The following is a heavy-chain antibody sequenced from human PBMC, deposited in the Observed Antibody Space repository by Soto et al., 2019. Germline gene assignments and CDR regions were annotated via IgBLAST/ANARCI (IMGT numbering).Heavy chain of an antibody. Sequence: ASVKVSCKASGYTFTSYGISWVRQAPGQGLEWMGWISAYNGNTNYAQKLQGRVTMTTDTSTSTAYMELRSLRSDDTAVYYCARGRRLRYYGSGSDYYGMDVWGQGTTVPSP. CDR1: GYTFTSYG. D-gene: IGHD3-10*01. J-gene: IGHJ6*02. V-gene: IGHV1-18*01. CDR2: ISAYNGNT. CDR3: ARGRRLRYYGSGSDYYGMDV.